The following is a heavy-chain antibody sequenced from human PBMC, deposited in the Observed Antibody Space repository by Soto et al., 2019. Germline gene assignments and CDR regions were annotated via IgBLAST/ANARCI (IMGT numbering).Heavy chain of an antibody. CDR2: IYYSGST. V-gene: IGHV4-39*01. D-gene: IGHD2-15*01. Sequence: QLQLQESGPGLVKPSETLSLTCTVSGGSISSSSYYWGWIRQPPGKGLEWIGSIYYSGSTYYNPSIKSRVTISVDTSKNQFSLKLSSVTAADTAVYYCARSYCSGGSCPILFDYWGQGTLVTVSS. J-gene: IGHJ4*02. CDR1: GGSISSSSYY. CDR3: ARSYCSGGSCPILFDY.